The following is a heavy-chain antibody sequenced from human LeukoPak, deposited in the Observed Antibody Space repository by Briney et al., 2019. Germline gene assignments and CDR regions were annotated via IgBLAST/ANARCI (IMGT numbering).Heavy chain of an antibody. D-gene: IGHD5-18*01. J-gene: IGHJ3*02. CDR1: GFTFSSYE. CDR2: ISSSGSII. CDR3: VRGGGYSYGLNAFDI. V-gene: IGHV3-48*03. Sequence: GGSLRLSCAASGFTFSSYEMNWVRQAPGKGLEWVSYISSSGSIIYYADSVKGRFTISRDNAKNSLYLQMNSLSAEDTTVYYCVRGGGYSYGLNAFDIWGQGTLVTVSS.